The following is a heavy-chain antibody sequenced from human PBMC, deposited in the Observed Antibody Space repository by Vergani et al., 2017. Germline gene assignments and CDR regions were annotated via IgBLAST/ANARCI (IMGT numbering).Heavy chain of an antibody. J-gene: IGHJ6*02. Sequence: QVQLQQWGGGLLKPSETLSLICVVNGGSFTSYHWTWIRQSPGEGLEWVGDIDHTGRPEYNPSLKSRLTMSVDKSRNQFSLTLNSVTATDTAIYFCARVNTETNGHLYYYYDMDVWGQGTAVTVS. V-gene: IGHV4-34*01. CDR2: IDHTGRP. CDR3: ARVNTETNGHLYYYYDMDV. D-gene: IGHD4-11*01. CDR1: GGSFTSYH.